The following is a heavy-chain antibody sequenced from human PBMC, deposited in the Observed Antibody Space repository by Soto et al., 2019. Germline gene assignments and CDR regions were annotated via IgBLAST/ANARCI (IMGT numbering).Heavy chain of an antibody. D-gene: IGHD1-26*01. J-gene: IGHJ4*02. CDR2: ISGSGGST. CDR3: AKDISGNYYDVDY. Sequence: GGSLRLSCAASGFTFSSYALSWVRQAPGKGLEWVSVISGSGGSTYYADSVKGRFTISRDNSKNTLYLQMSSLRADDTALYYCAKDISGNYYDVDYWGQGTLVTVSS. V-gene: IGHV3-23*01. CDR1: GFTFSSYA.